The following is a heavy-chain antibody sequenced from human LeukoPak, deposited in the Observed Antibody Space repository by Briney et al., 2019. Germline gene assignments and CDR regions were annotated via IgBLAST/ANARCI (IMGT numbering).Heavy chain of an antibody. CDR3: ARDLGYSYGYGFDY. V-gene: IGHV3-30-3*01. J-gene: IGHJ4*02. CDR1: GFTFSSYA. Sequence: PGRSLRLSCAASGFTFSSYAMHWVRQAPGKGLEWVAAISYDGSNKYYADSVKGRFTISRDNSKNTVYLQMNSLRAEDTAVYYCARDLGYSYGYGFDYWGQGTLVTVSS. D-gene: IGHD5-18*01. CDR2: ISYDGSNK.